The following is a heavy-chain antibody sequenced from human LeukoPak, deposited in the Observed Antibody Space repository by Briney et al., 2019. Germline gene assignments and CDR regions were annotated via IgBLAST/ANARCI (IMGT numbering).Heavy chain of an antibody. V-gene: IGHV4-39*01. J-gene: IGHJ3*02. CDR2: IYYTGST. CDR3: AVYCSSTSCYGNDAFDI. D-gene: IGHD2-2*01. CDR1: GGSISSSSYY. Sequence: SETLSHTCTVSGGSISSSSYYWGWIRQPPGKGLEWIGTIYYTGSTYYNPSLKSRVTISVDTFKNQFSLKLSSVTAADTAVYYCAVYCSSTSCYGNDAFDIWGQGTMVTVSS.